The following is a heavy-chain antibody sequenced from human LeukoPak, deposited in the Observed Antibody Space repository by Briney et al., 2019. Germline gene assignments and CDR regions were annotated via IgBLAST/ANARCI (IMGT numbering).Heavy chain of an antibody. D-gene: IGHD6-13*01. CDR1: GFTFSSYW. CDR3: ARGSSSTWHNAMDV. V-gene: IGHV3-74*01. J-gene: IGHJ6*02. Sequence: PGGSLRLSCEASGFTFSSYWIHWVRQAPGKGLVLVSRINSDGSDTRYADSVKGRFTISRDNAKNTLYLQMNSLRAEDTAVYYCARGSSSTWHNAMDVWGQGSTVTVSS. CDR2: INSDGSDT.